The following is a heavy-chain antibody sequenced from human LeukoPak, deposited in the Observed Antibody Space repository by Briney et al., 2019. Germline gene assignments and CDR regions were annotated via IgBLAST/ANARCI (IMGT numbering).Heavy chain of an antibody. J-gene: IGHJ4*02. CDR2: ITGSGGGT. Sequence: GGSLRLSCAASGFTFSSYAMHWVRQAPGKGLEWVSAITGSGGGTYYADSVKGRFTISRDNSKNTLYLQMNSLRADDTAVYYCAKWGDYDVLTGYYDPDYWGQGTLVTVSS. CDR1: GFTFSSYA. V-gene: IGHV3-23*01. CDR3: AKWGDYDVLTGYYDPDY. D-gene: IGHD3-9*01.